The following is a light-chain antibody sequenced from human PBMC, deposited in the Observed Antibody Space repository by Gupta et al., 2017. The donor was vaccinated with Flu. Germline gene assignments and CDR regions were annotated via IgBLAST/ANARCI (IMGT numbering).Light chain of an antibody. CDR1: QNIGTS. CDR2: AAS. V-gene: IGKV1-39*01. Sequence: GDRVTIICRASQNIGTSLNWYQRKLGKAPRLLIYAASTLQSGVPSRFSGSGSGTGFALTITGLQPDDFATYYCQQAYDFPWTFGQGTAV. CDR3: QQAYDFPWT. J-gene: IGKJ1*01.